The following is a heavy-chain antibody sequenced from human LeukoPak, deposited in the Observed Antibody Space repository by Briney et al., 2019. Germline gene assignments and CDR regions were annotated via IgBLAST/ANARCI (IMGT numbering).Heavy chain of an antibody. J-gene: IGHJ4*02. CDR2: FDPEDGET. V-gene: IGHV1-24*01. CDR3: ATYSSGWYIDY. Sequence: GASVKVSCKVSGYTLTELSMHWVRQAPGKGLEWMGGFDPEDGETIYAQKFQGRVTMTVDTSTDTAYMELSSLRSEDTAVYYCATYSSGWYIDYWGQGTLVTVSS. D-gene: IGHD6-19*01. CDR1: GYTLTELS.